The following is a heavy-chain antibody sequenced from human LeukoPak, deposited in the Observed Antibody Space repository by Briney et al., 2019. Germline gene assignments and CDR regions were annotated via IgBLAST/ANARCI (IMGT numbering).Heavy chain of an antibody. V-gene: IGHV4-28*01. J-gene: IGHJ4*02. D-gene: IGHD4-23*01. Sequence: KPSETLSLTCAVSGYSISSSNWWGWIRQPPGEGLEWIGYIYYSGNTHYNPSLKSRVTMSVDTSKNQFSLKLSSVTAVDTAIYYCAKSVDGGNSPFDYWGQGTLVTVSS. CDR2: IYYSGNT. CDR3: AKSVDGGNSPFDY. CDR1: GYSISSSNW.